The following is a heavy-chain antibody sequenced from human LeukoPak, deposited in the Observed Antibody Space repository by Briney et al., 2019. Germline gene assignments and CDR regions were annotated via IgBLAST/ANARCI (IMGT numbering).Heavy chain of an antibody. D-gene: IGHD2-8*01. CDR3: ARDNGGLFDY. CDR2: ISAYNGNT. CDR1: GYTLTELS. J-gene: IGHJ4*02. Sequence: ASVKVSCKVSGYTLTELSMHWVRQAPGKGLEWMGWISAYNGNTNYAQKLQGRVTMTTDTSTSTAYMELRSLRSDDTAVYYCARDNGGLFDYWGQGTLVTVSS. V-gene: IGHV1-18*01.